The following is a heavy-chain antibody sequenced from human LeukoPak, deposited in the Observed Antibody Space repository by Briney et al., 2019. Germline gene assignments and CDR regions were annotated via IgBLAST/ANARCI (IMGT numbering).Heavy chain of an antibody. V-gene: IGHV3-13*01. J-gene: IGHJ1*01. Sequence: PGGSLRLSCAASGFTFSSYDMHWVRQATGKGLEWVSAIGTAGDTYYPGSVKGRFTISRENAKNSLYLQMNSLRAGDTAVYYCARGEIRSSWYVGGYFQHWGQGTLVTVSS. CDR1: GFTFSSYD. CDR2: IGTAGDT. CDR3: ARGEIRSSWYVGGYFQH. D-gene: IGHD6-13*01.